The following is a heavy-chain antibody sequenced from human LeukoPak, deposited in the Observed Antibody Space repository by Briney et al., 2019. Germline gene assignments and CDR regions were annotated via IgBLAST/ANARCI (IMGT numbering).Heavy chain of an antibody. CDR2: IYSGGST. CDR3: ARYYGSGSMGYYYGMDV. CDR1: GFTVSSNY. J-gene: IGHJ6*04. Sequence: GGSLRLSCAASGFTVSSNYMSWVRQAPGKGLEWVSVIYSGGSTYYADSVKGRFTISRDNSKNTLYLQMNNLRAEDTAVYYCARYYGSGSMGYYYGMDVWGKGTTVTVSS. V-gene: IGHV3-53*01. D-gene: IGHD3-10*01.